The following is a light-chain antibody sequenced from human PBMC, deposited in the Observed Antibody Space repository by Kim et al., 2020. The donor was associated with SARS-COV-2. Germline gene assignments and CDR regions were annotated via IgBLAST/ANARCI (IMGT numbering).Light chain of an antibody. J-gene: IGLJ3*02. CDR3: QSYDSSLSGSV. Sequence: QRVTISCTGSSSNSGAGYAVHWYQQFPGTAPNLLIYDNTNRPSGVPDRFSGSKSGTSASLAITGLQAEDEADYYCQSYDSSLSGSVFGGGTKVTVL. CDR2: DNT. V-gene: IGLV1-40*01. CDR1: SSNSGAGYA.